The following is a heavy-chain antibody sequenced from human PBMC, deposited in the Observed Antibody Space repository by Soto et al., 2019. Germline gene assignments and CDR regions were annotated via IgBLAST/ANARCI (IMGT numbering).Heavy chain of an antibody. V-gene: IGHV3-49*03. Sequence: GGSLRLSCTASGFTFGDYAISWFRQAPGKGLEWVGFIRSKAYGGTTEYAASVKGRFTISRDDSKSIAYLQMNSLKTEDTAVYYCTRGWWARIAARDRHPDFDYWGQGTLVTVSS. CDR3: TRGWWARIAARDRHPDFDY. CDR2: IRSKAYGGTT. J-gene: IGHJ4*02. D-gene: IGHD6-6*01. CDR1: GFTFGDYA.